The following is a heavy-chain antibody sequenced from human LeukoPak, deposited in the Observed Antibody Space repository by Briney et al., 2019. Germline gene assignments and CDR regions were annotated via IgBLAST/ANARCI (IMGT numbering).Heavy chain of an antibody. J-gene: IGHJ4*02. V-gene: IGHV3-66*01. CDR3: ARASSGWDEDGDY. Sequence: GGSLRLSCAASGFTVSSNYMSWVRQAPGKGLEWVPVIYSGGSTYYADSVKGRFTISRDNSKNTLYLQMNSLRAEDTAVYYCARASSGWDEDGDYWGQGTLVTVSS. D-gene: IGHD6-19*01. CDR1: GFTVSSNY. CDR2: IYSGGST.